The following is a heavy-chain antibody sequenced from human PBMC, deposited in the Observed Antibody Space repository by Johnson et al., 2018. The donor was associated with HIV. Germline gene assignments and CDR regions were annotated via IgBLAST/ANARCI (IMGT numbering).Heavy chain of an antibody. D-gene: IGHD1-26*01. Sequence: LVESGGGVVQPGRSLRLSCAASGFTFSSMHWDRQAPGKGLEWVAVISHDGSHKYYADSVKGRFSLSRDNSKNTLYLQMNSLRAEDTAVYYCAKDLVVGDHSTPLTHAFDIWGQGTMVTVSS. V-gene: IGHV3-30*18. J-gene: IGHJ3*02. CDR2: ISHDGSHK. CDR1: GFTFSS. CDR3: AKDLVVGDHSTPLTHAFDI.